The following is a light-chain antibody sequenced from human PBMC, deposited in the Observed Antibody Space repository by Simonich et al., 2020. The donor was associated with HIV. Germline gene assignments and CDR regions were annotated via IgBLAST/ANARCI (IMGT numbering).Light chain of an antibody. CDR2: EVS. J-gene: IGKJ3*01. Sequence: DIVMTQTPLSLPVTPGEPASISCRSSQSLLHSNGYNYLDWHLQKPGQSPQLLIYEVSNRFSGVPDRFSGSGSGTDFTLKISRVEAEDVGVYYCMQSIQLLFTFGPGTKVDIK. CDR3: MQSIQLLFT. CDR1: QSLLHSNGYNY. V-gene: IGKV2D-29*02.